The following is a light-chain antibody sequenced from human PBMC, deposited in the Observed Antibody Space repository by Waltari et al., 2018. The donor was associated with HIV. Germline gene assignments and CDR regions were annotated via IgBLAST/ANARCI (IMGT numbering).Light chain of an antibody. V-gene: IGKV3-15*01. Sequence: EIVMTQSPATLSVFPGERATLSCRASQSVGSNLAWYQQKPGQAPRLLIYGASTRATGVPARFSGSGSGAEFTLTISSLRSEDFAVYYCQQYNNWPPLTFGGGTRVEIK. CDR3: QQYNNWPPLT. CDR1: QSVGSN. J-gene: IGKJ4*01. CDR2: GAS.